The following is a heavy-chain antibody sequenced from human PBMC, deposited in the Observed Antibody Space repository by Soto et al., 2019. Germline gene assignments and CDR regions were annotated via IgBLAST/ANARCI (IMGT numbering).Heavy chain of an antibody. CDR2: TYYRSKWYN. CDR1: GDSVSSNSAA. J-gene: IGHJ5*02. D-gene: IGHD3-16*02. CDR3: ARGLDYVWGSYRYSKENWFDP. V-gene: IGHV6-1*01. Sequence: SPTHSLTCAISGDSVSSNSAASNWIRQSPSRGLEWLGRTYYRSKWYNDYAVSVKSRITINPDTSKNQFSLQLNSVTPEDTAVYYCARGLDYVWGSYRYSKENWFDPWGQGTQVTVSS.